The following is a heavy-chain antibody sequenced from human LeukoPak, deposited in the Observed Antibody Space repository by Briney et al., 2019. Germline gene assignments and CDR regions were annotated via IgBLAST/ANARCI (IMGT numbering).Heavy chain of an antibody. V-gene: IGHV3-7*01. CDR1: GFTFSSSW. J-gene: IGHJ4*02. CDR3: ARDRGWYHADS. Sequence: GGSLRLSCAASGFTFSSSWMGWARQAPGKGLEWVANIKEDGSWKHYAVSVQGRFTISKDNAKNSLYLQMNSLRAEDTAVYYCARDRGWYHADSWGQGTLVTVSS. CDR2: IKEDGSWK. D-gene: IGHD6-19*01.